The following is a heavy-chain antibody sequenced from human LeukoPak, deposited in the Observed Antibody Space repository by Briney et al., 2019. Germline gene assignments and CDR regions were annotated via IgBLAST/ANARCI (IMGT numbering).Heavy chain of an antibody. V-gene: IGHV4-34*01. Sequence: SETLSLTCAVYGGSFSGYYWSWIRQPPGKGLEWIGEINHSGSTNYNPSLKSRVTISVDTSKNQFSLKLSSVTAADTAVYYCAGDPTAGYWGQGTLVTVSS. J-gene: IGHJ4*02. CDR1: GGSFSGYY. D-gene: IGHD6-13*01. CDR2: INHSGST. CDR3: AGDPTAGY.